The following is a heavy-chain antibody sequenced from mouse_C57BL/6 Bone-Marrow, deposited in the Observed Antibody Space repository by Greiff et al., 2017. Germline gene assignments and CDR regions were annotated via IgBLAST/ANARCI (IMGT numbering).Heavy chain of an antibody. D-gene: IGHD1-1*01. J-gene: IGHJ1*03. CDR2: SRNKANDYTT. CDR3: ARDAWAYYGSRGWYFDV. V-gene: IGHV7-1*01. CDR1: GFTFSDFY. Sequence: EVHLVESGGGLVQSGRSLRLSCATSGFTFSDFYMEWVRQAPGKGLEWIAASRNKANDYTTEYSASVKGRFIVSRDTSQSILYLQMNALRAEDTAIYYCARDAWAYYGSRGWYFDVWGTGTTVTVSS.